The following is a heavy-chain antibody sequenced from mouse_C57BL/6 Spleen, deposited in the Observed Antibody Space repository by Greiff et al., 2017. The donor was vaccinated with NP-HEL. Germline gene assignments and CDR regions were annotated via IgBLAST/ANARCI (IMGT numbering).Heavy chain of an antibody. CDR1: GYTFTSYW. Sequence: QVQLQQPGAELVRPGSSVKLSCKASGYTFTSYWMDWVKQRPGQGLEWIGNIYPSDSETHYNQKFKDKATLTVDKSSSTAYMQLSSLTSEDSAVYYCARGYDYDEGYYAMDYWGQGTSVTVSS. J-gene: IGHJ4*01. D-gene: IGHD2-4*01. V-gene: IGHV1-61*01. CDR3: ARGYDYDEGYYAMDY. CDR2: IYPSDSET.